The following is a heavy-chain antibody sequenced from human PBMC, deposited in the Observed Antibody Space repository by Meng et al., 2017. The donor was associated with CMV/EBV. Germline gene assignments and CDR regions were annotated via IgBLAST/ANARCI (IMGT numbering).Heavy chain of an antibody. CDR1: GGPFSSYY. CDR3: ARDPGADIVVVPDATDAFDI. Sequence: LRLSCTVPGGPFSSYYWSRVPQLPGKGLEWFGYFDYSGITNYNPTLKSRVTISVDTSKNQFSLKLSTVTATDTAVYYCARDPGADIVVVPDATDAFDIWGQGTMVTVSS. CDR2: FDYSGIT. D-gene: IGHD2-2*01. J-gene: IGHJ3*02. V-gene: IGHV4-59*01.